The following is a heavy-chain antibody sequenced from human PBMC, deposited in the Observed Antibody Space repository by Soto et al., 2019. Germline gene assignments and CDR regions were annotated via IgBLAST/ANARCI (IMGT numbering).Heavy chain of an antibody. D-gene: IGHD3-3*01. Sequence: GGSLRLSCAASGFTFSSYAMSWVRQAPGKGLEWVSAISGSGGSTYYADSVKGRFTISRDNSKNKLYLQMNSLRAEDTAVYYCWVDFWSGPPSYNWFDPWGQGTLVTVSS. CDR1: GFTFSSYA. V-gene: IGHV3-23*01. CDR2: ISGSGGST. CDR3: WVDFWSGPPSYNWFDP. J-gene: IGHJ5*02.